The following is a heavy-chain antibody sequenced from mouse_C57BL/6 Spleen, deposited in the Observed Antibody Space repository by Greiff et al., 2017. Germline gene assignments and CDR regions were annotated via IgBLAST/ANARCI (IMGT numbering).Heavy chain of an antibody. J-gene: IGHJ1*03. CDR1: GFTFSSYA. CDR3: TRGGSNYQSSTEYFDV. CDR2: ISSGGDYI. Sequence: EVMLVESGAGLVKPGGSLKLSCAASGFTFSSYAMSWVRQTPEKRLEWVAYISSGGDYIYYADTVKGRVTMSRDNARNTLYLQMSSLRSEDTAMYYCTRGGSNYQSSTEYFDVWGTGTTVTVSS. V-gene: IGHV5-9-1*02. D-gene: IGHD2-5*01.